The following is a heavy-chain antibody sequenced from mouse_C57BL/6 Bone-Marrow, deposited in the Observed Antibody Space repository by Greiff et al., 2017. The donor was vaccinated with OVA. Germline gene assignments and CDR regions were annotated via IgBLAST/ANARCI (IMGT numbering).Heavy chain of an antibody. D-gene: IGHD2-2*01. CDR2: IWWDDDK. J-gene: IGHJ4*01. Sequence: QVTLNESGPGILQPSQTLSLTCSFSGFSLSTFGMGVGWIRQPSGKGLEWLAHIWWDDDKYYNPALKRRLTISKDTSQNQVFLTIVNVDTADTATYYCARIRATMVTTNYYAMDYWGQGTSVTVSS. CDR1: GFSLSTFGMG. V-gene: IGHV8-8*01. CDR3: ARIRATMVTTNYYAMDY.